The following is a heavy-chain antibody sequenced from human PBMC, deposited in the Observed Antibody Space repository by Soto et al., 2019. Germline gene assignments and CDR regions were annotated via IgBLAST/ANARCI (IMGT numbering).Heavy chain of an antibody. Sequence: QVQLVQSGAEVKKPGASVKVSCKASGYTFTSYYMHWVRQAPGQGLEWMGIINPSGGSTSYAQKFQGIVNMTRDTSTITVYMELSSLRSEDTAVYYCASSYGPDPEYYFDYWGQGTLVTVSS. CDR1: GYTFTSYY. D-gene: IGHD3-16*01. J-gene: IGHJ4*02. V-gene: IGHV1-46*01. CDR2: INPSGGST. CDR3: ASSYGPDPEYYFDY.